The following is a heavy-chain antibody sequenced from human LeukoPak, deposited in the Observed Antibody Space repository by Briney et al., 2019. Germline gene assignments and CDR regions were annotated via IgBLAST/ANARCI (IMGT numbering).Heavy chain of an antibody. V-gene: IGHV4-4*07. D-gene: IGHD5-24*01. Sequence: PSETLSLTXTVSGGSISSYYWSWIRQPAGKGLEWIGRIYTSGSTNYNPSLKSRVTMSVDTSKNQFSLKLSSVTAADTAVYYCTANPHRDGPLNYWGQGTLVTVSS. J-gene: IGHJ4*02. CDR3: TANPHRDGPLNY. CDR1: GGSISSYY. CDR2: IYTSGST.